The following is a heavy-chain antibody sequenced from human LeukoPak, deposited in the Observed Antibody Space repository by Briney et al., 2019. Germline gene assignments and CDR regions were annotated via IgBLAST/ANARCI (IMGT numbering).Heavy chain of an antibody. CDR3: AKWNRQPLVKGWFDS. D-gene: IGHD6-13*01. CDR1: GFIFNDHA. CDR2: INGNGGGT. Sequence: GRSLRLSCAASGFIFNDHAMHWVRQAPGKGLEWVSGINGNGGGTAYADSVKGRFTISRDNAKNSLYLQMSSLRVEDTALYFCAKWNRQPLVKGWFDSWGQGTLVTVPS. J-gene: IGHJ5*01. V-gene: IGHV3-9*01.